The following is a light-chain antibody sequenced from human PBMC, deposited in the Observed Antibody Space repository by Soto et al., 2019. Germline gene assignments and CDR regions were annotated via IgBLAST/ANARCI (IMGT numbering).Light chain of an antibody. CDR2: EVG. CDR1: NNDDVY. J-gene: IGLJ1*01. Sequence: QSVLTQPASVSGSPGQSITISCTGTNNDDVYVSWYQQHPGKAPKLMIYEVGNRPSGVSNRFSGSKSGNTASLTISGLQADDEADYYCNSYTTNNTYVFGTGTKLTVL. CDR3: NSYTTNNTYV. V-gene: IGLV2-14*01.